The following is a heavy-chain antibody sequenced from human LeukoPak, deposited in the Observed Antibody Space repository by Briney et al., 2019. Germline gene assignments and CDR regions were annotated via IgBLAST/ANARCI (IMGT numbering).Heavy chain of an antibody. Sequence: GGSLRLSCAASGFTFSSYAMSWVRQAPGKGLEWVSAISGSGGSTYYADSVKGRFTISRDNSKNTLYLQMNSLRAVDTAVYYCAKDFRGGLSSTSWDVWGQGTTVTVSS. D-gene: IGHD2-2*01. CDR2: ISGSGGST. V-gene: IGHV3-23*01. CDR1: GFTFSSYA. CDR3: AKDFRGGLSSTSWDV. J-gene: IGHJ6*02.